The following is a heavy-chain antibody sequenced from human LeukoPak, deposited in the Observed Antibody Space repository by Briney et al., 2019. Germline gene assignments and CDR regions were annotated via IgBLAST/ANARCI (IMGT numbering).Heavy chain of an antibody. Sequence: GGSLRLSCAASGFTFSSYSMNWVRQAPGKGLEWVSYISSSSSTIYYADSVKGRFTISRDNSKNTLYLQMNSLRAEDTAVYYCARAPGIAVAGYFDYWGQGTLVTVSS. J-gene: IGHJ4*02. CDR2: ISSSSSTI. CDR3: ARAPGIAVAGYFDY. CDR1: GFTFSSYS. V-gene: IGHV3-48*01. D-gene: IGHD6-19*01.